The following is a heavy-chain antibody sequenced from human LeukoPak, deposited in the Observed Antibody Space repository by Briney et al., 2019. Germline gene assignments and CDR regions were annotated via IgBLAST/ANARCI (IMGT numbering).Heavy chain of an antibody. CDR1: GFTFGSYS. D-gene: IGHD3-22*01. J-gene: IGHJ3*02. V-gene: IGHV3-21*01. Sequence: GGSLRLSCAASGFTFGSYSMNWVRQAPGKGLEWVSSISSSSSYIYYADSVKGRFTISRDNAKNSLYLQMNSLRAEDTAVYYCARVDDSSEAFDIWGQGTMVTVSS. CDR2: ISSSSSYI. CDR3: ARVDDSSEAFDI.